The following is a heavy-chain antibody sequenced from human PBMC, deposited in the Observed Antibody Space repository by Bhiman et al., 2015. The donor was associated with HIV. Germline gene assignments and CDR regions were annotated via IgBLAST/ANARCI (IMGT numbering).Heavy chain of an antibody. J-gene: IGHJ4*02. CDR3: ARADCRGTACCCIGY. CDR1: GFNFRNYA. D-gene: IGHD2-2*01. Sequence: QVQLVESGGGVAQPGRSLRLSCAASGFNFRNYAMHWVRQAPGKGLEWVAVIRDDGSIKYHADSVKGRFTISRDNYTLLLEMNSLTSDDTAIYYCARADCRGTACCCIGYWGQGTLVIVSS. V-gene: IGHV3-30*04. CDR2: IRDDGSIK.